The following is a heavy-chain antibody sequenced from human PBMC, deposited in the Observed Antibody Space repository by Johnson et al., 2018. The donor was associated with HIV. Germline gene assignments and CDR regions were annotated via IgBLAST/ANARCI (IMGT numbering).Heavy chain of an antibody. CDR3: TRGHEWPNFFDI. Sequence: QVQLVESGGGVVQPGGSLRLSCAASGFTFRIYDMQWVRQAPGKGLEWLAYIRSDGSNKYYADSVKGRFTISRDNSKNTVYLQMNSLKIDDTAVYYCTRGHEWPNFFDIWGQGTVVTVSS. J-gene: IGHJ3*02. V-gene: IGHV3-30*02. CDR1: GFTFRIYD. CDR2: IRSDGSNK. D-gene: IGHD3-3*01.